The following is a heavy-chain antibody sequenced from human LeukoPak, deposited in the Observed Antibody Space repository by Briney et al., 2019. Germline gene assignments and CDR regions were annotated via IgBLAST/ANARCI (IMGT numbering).Heavy chain of an antibody. J-gene: IGHJ5*02. Sequence: ASVKVSCKDSVGTFSSYGISWVRQAPGQGLEWMGWISAYNGNTNYAQKLQGRVTMTTDTSTSTAYMELRSLRSDDTAVYYCAKSPAQQLVWRGWFDPWGQGTLVTVSS. V-gene: IGHV1-18*01. CDR1: VGTFSSYG. CDR3: AKSPAQQLVWRGWFDP. D-gene: IGHD6-13*01. CDR2: ISAYNGNT.